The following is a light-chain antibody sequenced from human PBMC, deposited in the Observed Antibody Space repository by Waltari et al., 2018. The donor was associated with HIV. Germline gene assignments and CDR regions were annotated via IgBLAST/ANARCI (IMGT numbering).Light chain of an antibody. CDR1: KLGDRY. Sequence: SYELTQPPSVSVSPGQTASISCYGDKLGDRYAPWYQQRPGQSPVLIIYQDKKRPSGIPERFSGSNSGNTATLTISGTQTMDEADYYCQVWDYRGYVMFGGGTKLTVL. V-gene: IGLV3-1*01. J-gene: IGLJ3*02. CDR2: QDK. CDR3: QVWDYRGYVM.